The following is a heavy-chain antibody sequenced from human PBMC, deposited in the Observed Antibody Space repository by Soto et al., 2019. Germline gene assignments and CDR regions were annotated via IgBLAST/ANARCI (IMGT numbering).Heavy chain of an antibody. CDR1: GFTFDDYA. Sequence: EVQLVESGGGLVQPSRSLRLSCAASGFTFDDYAMHWVRQAPGKGLEWVSGISWNSGSIGYADSVKGRFTISRDNAKNSLYLQMNSLRAEDTALYYCAKAGFWSGYYSLVDYWGQGTLVTVSS. CDR2: ISWNSGSI. V-gene: IGHV3-9*01. CDR3: AKAGFWSGYYSLVDY. J-gene: IGHJ4*02. D-gene: IGHD3-3*01.